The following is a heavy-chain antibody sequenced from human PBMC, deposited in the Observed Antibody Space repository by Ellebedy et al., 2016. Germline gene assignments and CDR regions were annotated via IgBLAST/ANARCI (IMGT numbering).Heavy chain of an antibody. CDR1: GGSINNYY. J-gene: IGHJ2*01. Sequence: SETLSLTCIVSGGSINNYYWSWIRQPPGKGLEWIGYIYYSGLADYHPALKSRVSISLDTSKNHFSLRLRSVAAADTAVYYCARGSNWYFDLWGRGTLVTVSS. CDR2: IYYSGLA. CDR3: ARGSNWYFDL. V-gene: IGHV4-59*01.